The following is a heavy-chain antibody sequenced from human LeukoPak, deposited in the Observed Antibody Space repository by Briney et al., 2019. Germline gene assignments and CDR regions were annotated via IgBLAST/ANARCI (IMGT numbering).Heavy chain of an antibody. V-gene: IGHV5-51*01. CDR3: ARRIAAAEMIDY. Sequence: GESLKISCKGSGYSFTNYWIGWVRQMPGKGLECMGIIYPGDSDTRYSPSFQGQVNISADKSISTAYLQWSSLKASDTAVYYCARRIAAAEMIDYWGQGTLVTVSS. CDR2: IYPGDSDT. D-gene: IGHD6-13*01. CDR1: GYSFTNYW. J-gene: IGHJ4*02.